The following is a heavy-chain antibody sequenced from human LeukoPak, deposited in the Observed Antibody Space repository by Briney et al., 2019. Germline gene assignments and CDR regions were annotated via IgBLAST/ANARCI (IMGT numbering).Heavy chain of an antibody. CDR3: ARDGNWNDPAYYYYYYMGV. Sequence: ASVKVSCKASGYTFTSYGISWVRQAPGQGLEWMGWISAYNGNTNYAQKLQGRVTMTTDTSTSTAYMELRSLRSDDTAVYYCARDGNWNDPAYYYYYYMGVWGKGTTVTVSS. CDR2: ISAYNGNT. V-gene: IGHV1-18*01. J-gene: IGHJ6*03. D-gene: IGHD1-1*01. CDR1: GYTFTSYG.